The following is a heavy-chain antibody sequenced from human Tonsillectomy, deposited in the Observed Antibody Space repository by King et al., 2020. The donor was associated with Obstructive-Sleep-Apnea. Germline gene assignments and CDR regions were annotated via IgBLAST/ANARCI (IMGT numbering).Heavy chain of an antibody. D-gene: IGHD3-10*01. CDR3: VRDHGSRNYYKNNWFDP. CDR1: CYSISSGYY. V-gene: IGHV4-38-2*02. Sequence: QLQESGPGLVKPSETLTLTCTVSCYSISSGYYWGWIRQPPGTGLEWIGSFYYTGNTHYNPSLKSRVTISGDSPRDQFYLRLTSVTAADTAMYYCVRDHGSRNYYKNNWFDPWGQGTLVIVSS. CDR2: FYYTGNT. J-gene: IGHJ5*02.